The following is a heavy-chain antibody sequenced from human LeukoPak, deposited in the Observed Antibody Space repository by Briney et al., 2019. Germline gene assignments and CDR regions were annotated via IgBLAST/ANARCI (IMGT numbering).Heavy chain of an antibody. CDR2: IYYSGST. CDR1: GGSISSYY. V-gene: IGHV4-59*01. Sequence: SETLSLTCTVSGGSISSYYWSWTRQPPGKGLEWIGYIYYSGSTNYNPSLKSRVTISVDTSKNQFSLKLSSVTAADTAVYYCAKGQVGYGAFDIWGQGTMVTVSS. D-gene: IGHD1-26*01. CDR3: AKGQVGYGAFDI. J-gene: IGHJ3*02.